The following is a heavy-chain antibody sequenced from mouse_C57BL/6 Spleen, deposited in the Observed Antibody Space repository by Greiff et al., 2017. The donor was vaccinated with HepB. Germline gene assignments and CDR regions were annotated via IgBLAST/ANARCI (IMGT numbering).Heavy chain of an antibody. CDR2: INYDGSST. D-gene: IGHD1-1*01. Sequence: EVMLVESEGGLVQPGSSMKLSCTASGFTFSDYYMAWVRQVPEKGLEWVANINYDGSSTYYLDSLKSRFIISRDNAKNILYLQMSSLKSEDTATYYCARDPTVDWYFDVWGTGTTVTVSS. J-gene: IGHJ1*03. CDR1: GFTFSDYY. V-gene: IGHV5-16*01. CDR3: ARDPTVDWYFDV.